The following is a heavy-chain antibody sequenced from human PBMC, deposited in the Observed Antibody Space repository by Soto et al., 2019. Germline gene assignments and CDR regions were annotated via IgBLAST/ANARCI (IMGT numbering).Heavy chain of an antibody. CDR3: ARRLPWDGFDS. CDR2: FIPIYSFA. V-gene: IGHV1-69*01. J-gene: IGHJ5*01. CDR1: GGTFSSYA. D-gene: IGHD1-26*01. Sequence: QVQLVQSGAEVKKPGSSVTVSCKSSGGTFSSYAISWVRQAPGQGLQWMGGFIPIYSFAKVAENFQGRVTVTADEAAATAYMDLSSLKSDDTAVYYCARRLPWDGFDSWGQGTLVTVSS.